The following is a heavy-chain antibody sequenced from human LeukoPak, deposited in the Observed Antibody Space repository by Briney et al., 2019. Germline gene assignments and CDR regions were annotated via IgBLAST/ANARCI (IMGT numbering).Heavy chain of an antibody. J-gene: IGHJ4*02. V-gene: IGHV1-46*01. CDR3: ARVDTGYCSGGSCYYDY. CDR2: INPSGGST. D-gene: IGHD2-15*01. CDR1: GYTFTGYY. Sequence: ASVKVSCKASGYTFTGYYLHWVRQAPGQGLEWMGIINPSGGSTSYAQKFQGRVTMTRDMSTSTVYMELSSLRSEDTAVYYCARVDTGYCSGGSCYYDYWGQGTLVTVSS.